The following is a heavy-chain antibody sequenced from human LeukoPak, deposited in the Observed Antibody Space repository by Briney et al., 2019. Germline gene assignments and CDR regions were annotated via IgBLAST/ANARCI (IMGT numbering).Heavy chain of an antibody. J-gene: IGHJ6*03. CDR3: ARNGSGFYLYYCMDV. CDR2: ISTVSTYK. D-gene: IGHD3-3*01. CDR1: GFTFTDYS. Sequence: GGSLRLSCAASGFTFTDYSMTSVRQAPGKGLEWVSSISTVSTYKFYSDSVKGRFTISRDNAKNILYLQMSSLSAEDTAVYYCARNGSGFYLYYCMDVWGRGTPVTVSS. V-gene: IGHV3-21*01.